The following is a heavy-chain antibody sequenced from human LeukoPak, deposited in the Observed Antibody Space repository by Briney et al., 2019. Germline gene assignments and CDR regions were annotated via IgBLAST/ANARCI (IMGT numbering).Heavy chain of an antibody. CDR2: ISSSSSYI. Sequence: GGSLRLSCAASGFTFSSYSMNWVRQAPGKGLEWVSSISSSSSYIYYADSVKGRFTISRDNAKNSLYLQMNSLRAEDTAFYYCARVDVVVAALDYWGQGTLVTVSS. D-gene: IGHD2-15*01. V-gene: IGHV3-21*04. J-gene: IGHJ4*02. CDR3: ARVDVVVAALDY. CDR1: GFTFSSYS.